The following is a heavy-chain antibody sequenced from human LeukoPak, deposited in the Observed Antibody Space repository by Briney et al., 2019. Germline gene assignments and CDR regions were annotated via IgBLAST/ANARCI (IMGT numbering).Heavy chain of an antibody. V-gene: IGHV3-23*01. J-gene: IGHJ4*02. Sequence: GGSLRLSCAASGFTFSSYAMSWVRQAPGKGLEWVSAISGSGGSTCYADSVKGRFTISRDNSKNTLYLQMNSLRAEDTAVYYCAKDKAMVHAFGYFDYWGQGTLVTVSS. CDR2: ISGSGGST. CDR3: AKDKAMVHAFGYFDY. CDR1: GFTFSSYA. D-gene: IGHD2-8*01.